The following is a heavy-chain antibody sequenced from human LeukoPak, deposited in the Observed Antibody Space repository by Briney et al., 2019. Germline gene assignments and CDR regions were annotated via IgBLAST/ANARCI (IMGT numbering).Heavy chain of an antibody. Sequence: GGSLRHSCAASGFSLISYWMSWVRQAPGKGLEWVANIKQDGSAKNYVDSVKGRFTISRDNAKNSLYLQLNSLRAEDTAVYYCAGCAGNSCYFDYWGQGTLVIVSS. D-gene: IGHD1-1*01. J-gene: IGHJ4*02. CDR3: AGCAGNSCYFDY. CDR2: IKQDGSAK. V-gene: IGHV3-7*01. CDR1: GFSLISYW.